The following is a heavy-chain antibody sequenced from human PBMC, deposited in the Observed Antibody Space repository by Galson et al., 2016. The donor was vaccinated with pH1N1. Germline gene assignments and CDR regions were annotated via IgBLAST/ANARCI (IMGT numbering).Heavy chain of an antibody. Sequence: SVKVSCKASGCTFTDYYIHWVRQAPGQGLEWMGRINPNSGATNYAQKFQGRVTMTRDTSISTAYMELSRLRSDDTAMFYCARVNTYDSSGYYPFDYWGQGTQVTVSS. D-gene: IGHD3-22*01. J-gene: IGHJ4*02. CDR1: GCTFTDYY. V-gene: IGHV1-2*06. CDR3: ARVNTYDSSGYYPFDY. CDR2: INPNSGAT.